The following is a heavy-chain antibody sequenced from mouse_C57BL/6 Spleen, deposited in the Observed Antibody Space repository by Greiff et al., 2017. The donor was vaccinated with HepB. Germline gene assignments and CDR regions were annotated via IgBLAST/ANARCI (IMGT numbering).Heavy chain of an antibody. D-gene: IGHD2-5*01. CDR3: ARHIYYSNSRDYFDY. CDR1: GFTFSSYG. CDR2: ISSGGSYT. V-gene: IGHV5-6*01. J-gene: IGHJ2*01. Sequence: EVQLVESGGDLVKPGGSLKLSCAASGFTFSSYGMSWVRQTPDKRLEWVATISSGGSYTYYPDSVKGRFTISRDNAKNTLYLQMSSLKSEDTAMYYCARHIYYSNSRDYFDYWGQGTTLTVSS.